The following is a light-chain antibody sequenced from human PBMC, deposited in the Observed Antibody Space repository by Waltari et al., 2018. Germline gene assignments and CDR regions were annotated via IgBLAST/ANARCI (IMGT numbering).Light chain of an antibody. V-gene: IGLV2-14*01. J-gene: IGLJ3*02. CDR1: RRDIGAYNY. CDR3: SSYTRSNTWV. CDR2: DVS. Sequence: QSVLTQPASVSGSPGQSITISCTGTRRDIGAYNYVSWYQQHPGKAPKLMIYDVSKWPSGVSNRFSGSKSGNTASLTISGLQADDEADYYCSSYTRSNTWVFGGGTKLTVL.